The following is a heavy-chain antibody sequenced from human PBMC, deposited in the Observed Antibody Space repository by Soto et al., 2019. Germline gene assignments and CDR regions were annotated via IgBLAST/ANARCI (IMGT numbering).Heavy chain of an antibody. CDR2: ISWDGGST. Sequence: VGSLRLSCAASGFTFDDYTMHWVRQAPGKGLEWVSLISWDGGSTYYADSVKGRFTISRDNSKNSLYLQMNSLRTEDTALYYCAKGAAFRFLEWLFMDVWGQGTTVTVSS. CDR3: AKGAAFRFLEWLFMDV. V-gene: IGHV3-43*01. J-gene: IGHJ6*02. CDR1: GFTFDDYT. D-gene: IGHD3-3*01.